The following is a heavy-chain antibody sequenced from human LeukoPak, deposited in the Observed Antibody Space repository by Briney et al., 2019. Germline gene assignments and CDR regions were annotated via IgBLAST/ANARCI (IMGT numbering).Heavy chain of an antibody. Sequence: VKVSCKASGYTFTSYGISWVRQAPGQGLEWMGWISAYNGNTNYAQKLQGRVTMTTDTSTSTAYMELRSLRSDDTAVYYCARDRLPVQLELSRSHDYWGQGTLVTVSS. J-gene: IGHJ4*02. CDR3: ARDRLPVQLELSRSHDY. D-gene: IGHD1-1*01. CDR1: GYTFTSYG. V-gene: IGHV1-18*01. CDR2: ISAYNGNT.